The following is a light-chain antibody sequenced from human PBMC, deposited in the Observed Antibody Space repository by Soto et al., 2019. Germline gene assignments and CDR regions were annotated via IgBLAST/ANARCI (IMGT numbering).Light chain of an antibody. CDR1: NSDVGGYNY. CDR3: SSYTSSSTYV. Sequence: QSVLTQPASVSGSPGQSITISCTGTNSDVGGYNYVSWYQQHPGKAPKLMIYEVSYRPSGVSNRFSGSKSGNTASLTISGLQAEDEADYYCSSYTSSSTYVFGTGTKLTVL. CDR2: EVS. V-gene: IGLV2-14*01. J-gene: IGLJ1*01.